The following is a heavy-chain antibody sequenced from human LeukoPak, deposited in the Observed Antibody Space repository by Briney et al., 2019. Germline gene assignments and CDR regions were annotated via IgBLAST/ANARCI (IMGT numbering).Heavy chain of an antibody. J-gene: IGHJ4*02. CDR2: ISSSSSYI. V-gene: IGHV3-21*01. Sequence: GGSLRLSCAASGFTFRSYNMNWVRQAPGKRPEWVSFISSSSSYIYYADSVKGRFTISRDNAKNSLYLQMNSLRAEDTALYYCARGASRADYWGQGTLVTVSS. CDR1: GFTFRSYN. CDR3: ARGASRADY.